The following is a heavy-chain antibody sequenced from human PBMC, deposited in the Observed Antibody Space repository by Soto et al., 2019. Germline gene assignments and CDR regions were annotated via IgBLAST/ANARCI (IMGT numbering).Heavy chain of an antibody. CDR2: IYYSGST. CDR1: GGSISSGDYY. J-gene: IGHJ4*02. D-gene: IGHD4-4*01. CDR3: ARNDYSNYVYFDY. V-gene: IGHV4-30-4*01. Sequence: LCGGSISSGDYYWSWIRQPPGKGLEWIGYIYYSGSTYYNPSLKSRVTISVDTSKNQFSLKLSSVTAADTAVYYCARNDYSNYVYFDYWGQGTLVTVSS.